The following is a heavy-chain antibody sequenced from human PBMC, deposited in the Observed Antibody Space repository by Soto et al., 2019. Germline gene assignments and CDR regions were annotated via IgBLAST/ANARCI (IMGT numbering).Heavy chain of an antibody. CDR1: GGSISSGGYS. V-gene: IGHV4-30-2*01. J-gene: IGHJ4*02. CDR3: ARGHFTMSFDY. D-gene: IGHD3-10*02. Sequence: QLQLQESGSGLVKPSQTLSLTCAVSGGSISSGGYSWSWIRQPPGKGLEWIGYIYHSGSTYYNPSLKSRVTISVDRSKNPFSLKLSSVPAADTAVYCCARGHFTMSFDYWGPGTLVTVSS. CDR2: IYHSGST.